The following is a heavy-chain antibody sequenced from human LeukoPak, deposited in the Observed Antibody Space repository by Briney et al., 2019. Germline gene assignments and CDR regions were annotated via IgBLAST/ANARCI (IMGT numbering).Heavy chain of an antibody. CDR1: GFILSSYG. Sequence: GGSLRLSCAASGFILSSYGMHWVRQAPGKGLEWVAVISYDGYNKYYADSVKGRCTVSRDNFKNTLDLQMNSLIAEDTGVYYCARGSRDGYNSFDYWGQGTPVTVSS. CDR3: ARGSRDGYNSFDY. D-gene: IGHD5-24*01. V-gene: IGHV3-30*03. CDR2: ISYDGYNK. J-gene: IGHJ4*02.